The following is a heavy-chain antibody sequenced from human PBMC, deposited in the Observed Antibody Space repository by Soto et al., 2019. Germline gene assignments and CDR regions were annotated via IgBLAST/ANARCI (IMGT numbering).Heavy chain of an antibody. CDR1: GFTFSSYA. CDR2: ISGSGGST. V-gene: IGHV3-23*01. J-gene: IGHJ4*02. CDR3: ASIVVVVAATPVQGHFDY. Sequence: PVGSLRLSCAASGFTFSSYAMSWVRQAPGKGLEWVSAISGSGGSTYYADSVKGRFTISRDNSKNTLYLQMDSLRAEDTAVYYCASIVVVVAATPVQGHFDYWGQGTLVTVSS. D-gene: IGHD2-15*01.